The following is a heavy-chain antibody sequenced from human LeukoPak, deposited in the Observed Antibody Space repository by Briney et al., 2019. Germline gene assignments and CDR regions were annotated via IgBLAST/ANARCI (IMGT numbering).Heavy chain of an antibody. CDR1: GYTFTSYY. V-gene: IGHV1-46*01. CDR2: INPSGGST. Sequence: ASVKVSCKASGYTFTSYYMHWVRQAPGQGLEWMGIINPSGGSTSYAQKFQGRVTMTRDTSTSTVYMELSSLRSEDTAVYYCARAGPYYDSTGYPLFDNYWGQGTLATVSS. J-gene: IGHJ4*02. CDR3: ARAGPYYDSTGYPLFDNY. D-gene: IGHD3-22*01.